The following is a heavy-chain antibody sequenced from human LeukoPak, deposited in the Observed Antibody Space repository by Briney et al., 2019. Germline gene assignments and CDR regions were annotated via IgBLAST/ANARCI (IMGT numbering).Heavy chain of an antibody. CDR1: GFTFSSYS. Sequence: GGSLRLSCAASGFTFSSYSMTWVRQAPGKGLEWVSYISSSSTIYYADSVKGRFTISRDNAKGSLYLQMNSLRAEDTAVYYCARGNPPDYYDSSGQLFDYWGQGTLVTVSS. CDR3: ARGNPPDYYDSSGQLFDY. D-gene: IGHD3-22*01. CDR2: ISSSSTI. V-gene: IGHV3-48*01. J-gene: IGHJ4*02.